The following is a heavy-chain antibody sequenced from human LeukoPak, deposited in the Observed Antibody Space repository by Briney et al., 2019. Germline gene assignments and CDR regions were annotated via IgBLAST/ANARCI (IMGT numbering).Heavy chain of an antibody. CDR1: GYSFTGHY. J-gene: IGHJ4*02. V-gene: IGHV1-2*02. D-gene: IGHD6-19*01. Sequence: VASVKVSCKASGYSFTGHYMHWVRQAPGQGLEWMGWINPNSGGTNYAQKFQGRVTMTRDTSISTAYMELSRLRSDDTAVYYCVSGSGWESGFDYWGQGTLVTVSS. CDR2: INPNSGGT. CDR3: VSGSGWESGFDY.